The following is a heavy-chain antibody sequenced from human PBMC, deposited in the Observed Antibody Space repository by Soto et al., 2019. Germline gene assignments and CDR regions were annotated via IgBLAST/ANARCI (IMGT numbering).Heavy chain of an antibody. CDR2: INSVSGGT. V-gene: IGHV1-2*02. Sequence: AASVKVSCKASGNTHTIYFIHWLRQARGQGLEWMGWINSVSGGTNYAHKFQGRVTMTRDTSTTTAFMELSGLRSDDTAVYFCARGGSYYAHWGQGTLVTV. CDR1: GNTHTIYF. CDR3: ARGGSYYAH. J-gene: IGHJ4*02. D-gene: IGHD3-10*01.